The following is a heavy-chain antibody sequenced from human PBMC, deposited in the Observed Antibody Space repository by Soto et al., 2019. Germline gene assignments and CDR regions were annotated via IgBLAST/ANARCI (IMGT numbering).Heavy chain of an antibody. D-gene: IGHD2-15*01. CDR2: ISSSSSYI. CDR3: VKDGTGDDIEVVVVAPDSFGI. J-gene: IGHJ3*02. Sequence: PGGSLSLSCAASGFTLSSYSMNWVGQAPGKGLEWVSSISSSSSYIYYADSVKGRFTISRDNAKNSLYLQMNSLRAEDTAVYYCVKDGTGDDIEVVVVAPDSFGIRGQGT. V-gene: IGHV3-21*01. CDR1: GFTLSSYS.